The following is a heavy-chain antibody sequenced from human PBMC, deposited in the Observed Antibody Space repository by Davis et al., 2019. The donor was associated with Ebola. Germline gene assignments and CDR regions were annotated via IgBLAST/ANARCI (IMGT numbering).Heavy chain of an antibody. J-gene: IGHJ4*02. Sequence: GESLKISCAASGFTFSRYRIHWVRQAPGKGVEWVAVISYEGSNKYYADSVKGRFTISRDNSRNTLYLQMNSLRAEDTAVYYCAKARGYRSGWYLCDYWGQGTLVTVSS. D-gene: IGHD6-19*01. CDR2: ISYEGSNK. V-gene: IGHV3-30*18. CDR1: GFTFSRYR. CDR3: AKARGYRSGWYLCDY.